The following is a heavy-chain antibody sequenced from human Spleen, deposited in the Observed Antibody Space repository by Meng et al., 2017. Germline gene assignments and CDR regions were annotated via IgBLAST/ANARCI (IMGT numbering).Heavy chain of an antibody. CDR2: ISWNSGSI. J-gene: IGHJ4*01. Sequence: SLKISCAASGFTFDDYAMHWVRQAPGKGLEWVSGISWNSGSIGYADSVKGRFTISRDNAKNSLYLQMNSLRAEDTALYYCAKGYCSGGSCYPGYYWGQGTLVTVSS. V-gene: IGHV3-9*01. D-gene: IGHD2-15*01. CDR3: AKGYCSGGSCYPGYY. CDR1: GFTFDDYA.